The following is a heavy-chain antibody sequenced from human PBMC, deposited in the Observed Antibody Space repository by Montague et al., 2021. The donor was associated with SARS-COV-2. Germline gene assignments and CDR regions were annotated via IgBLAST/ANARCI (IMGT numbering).Heavy chain of an antibody. J-gene: IGHJ4*02. D-gene: IGHD5-24*01. Sequence: SETLSLTCTVSGGSVSSSSYYWGWIRQPPGKGLEWIGSMYYSGSTYYNPSLKSRVTTSVDTSKNQFSLKLTSATAADTAVYYCATQVKMATITGYYFDYWGQGILVTVSS. V-gene: IGHV4-39*07. CDR1: GGSVSSSSYY. CDR3: ATQVKMATITGYYFDY. CDR2: MYYSGST.